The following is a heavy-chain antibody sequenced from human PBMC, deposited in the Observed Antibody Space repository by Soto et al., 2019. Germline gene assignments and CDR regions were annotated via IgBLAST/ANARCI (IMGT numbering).Heavy chain of an antibody. J-gene: IGHJ6*02. CDR1: GFPFSSYT. Sequence: EVQLVESGGGLVKPGGALRLSCSASGFPFSSYTMYWVRQAPGKGLECVSSITTSSSRNIFSADSLKGRFTISRDNANNILYLQMNTLRVDDTAVYYCARDDPIFGAIPRMDIWGQGTTVTVSS. D-gene: IGHD3-3*01. CDR3: ARDDPIFGAIPRMDI. CDR2: ITTSSSRNI. V-gene: IGHV3-21*02.